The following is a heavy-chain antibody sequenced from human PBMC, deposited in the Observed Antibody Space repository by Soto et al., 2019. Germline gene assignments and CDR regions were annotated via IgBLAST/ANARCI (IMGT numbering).Heavy chain of an antibody. CDR3: AKDRDSSNWDPIFDY. CDR2: ISGSGGST. CDR1: GFTFSSYA. J-gene: IGHJ4*02. V-gene: IGHV3-23*01. Sequence: EVQLLESGGGLVQPGGSLRLSCAASGFTFSSYAMSWVRQAPGKGLEWVSLISGSGGSTYYADSVKGRFTIFRDNSKNTLYLQMYSVRVEDTAVYYCAKDRDSSNWDPIFDYWGRGTLVTVSS. D-gene: IGHD6-13*01.